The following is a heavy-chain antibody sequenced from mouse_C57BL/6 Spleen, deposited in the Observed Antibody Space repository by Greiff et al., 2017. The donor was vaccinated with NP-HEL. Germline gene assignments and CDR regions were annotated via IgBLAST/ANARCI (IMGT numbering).Heavy chain of an antibody. CDR3: TRWKRGNYVSYYFDY. CDR2: IDPETGGT. J-gene: IGHJ2*01. Sequence: VKLMESGAELVRPGASVTLSCKASGYTFTDYEMHWVKQTPVHGLEWIGAIDPETGGTAYNQKFKGKAILTADKSSSTAYMELRSLTSEDSAVYYCTRWKRGNYVSYYFDYWGQGTTLTVSS. V-gene: IGHV1-15*01. CDR1: GYTFTDYE. D-gene: IGHD2-1*01.